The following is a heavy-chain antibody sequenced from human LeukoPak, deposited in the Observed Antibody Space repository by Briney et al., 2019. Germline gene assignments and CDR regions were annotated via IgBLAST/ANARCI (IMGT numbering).Heavy chain of an antibody. CDR1: GYTFTDYY. CDR2: INPNTGGT. D-gene: IGHD3-3*01. Sequence: ASVKVSCKAFGYTFTDYYIHWVRQAPGQGLEWMGWINPNTGGTNYAQKFQGRVTMTRDTSISTAYMELSRLRSDDTAVYYCALFEGRDYDLWSIVWGQGTLVTVSS. J-gene: IGHJ4*02. CDR3: ALFEGRDYDLWSIV. V-gene: IGHV1-2*02.